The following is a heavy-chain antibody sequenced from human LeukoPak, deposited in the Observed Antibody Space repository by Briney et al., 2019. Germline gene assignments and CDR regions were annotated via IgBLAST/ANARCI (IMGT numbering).Heavy chain of an antibody. CDR2: FYYNGNT. CDR1: GGSVSSSSYY. V-gene: IGHV4-39*01. CDR3: ARPLIPYYYYYYYMDV. Sequence: SETLSLTCSVSGGSVSSSSYYWGWIRQPPGKGLEWIGSFYYNGNTYYNPSLKSRVTISVDTSKNQFSLNLSSVTAADTAVYYCARPLIPYYYYYYYMDVWGKGTTVTVSS. D-gene: IGHD2-2*02. J-gene: IGHJ6*03.